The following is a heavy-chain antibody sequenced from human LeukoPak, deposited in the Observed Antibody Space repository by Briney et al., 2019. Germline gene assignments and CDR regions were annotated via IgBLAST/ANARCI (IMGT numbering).Heavy chain of an antibody. Sequence: PGGSLRLSCAASGFTFSSYEMNWVRQAPGKGLEWASYISSSGSTIYYADSVKVRFTISRDKAKNSLYLQMNSLRAEDTAVYYCARGKGYGMGIFDYWGQGTLVTVSS. V-gene: IGHV3-48*03. CDR3: ARGKGYGMGIFDY. CDR2: ISSSGSTI. J-gene: IGHJ4*02. D-gene: IGHD3-10*01. CDR1: GFTFSSYE.